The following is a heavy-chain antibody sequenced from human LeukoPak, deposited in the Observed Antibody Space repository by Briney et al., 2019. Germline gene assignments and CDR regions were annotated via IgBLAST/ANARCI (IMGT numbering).Heavy chain of an antibody. D-gene: IGHD3-10*01. CDR3: GYYLYYGMDV. CDR2: IYYSGST. J-gene: IGHJ6*02. Sequence: SSETLSLTCTVSGGSISSSSYYWGWIRQPPGKGLEWIGSIYYSGSTYYNPSLKSRVTISVDTSKNQFSLKLSSVTAADTAVYYCGYYLYYGMDVWGQGTTVTVSS. CDR1: GGSISSSSYY. V-gene: IGHV4-39*01.